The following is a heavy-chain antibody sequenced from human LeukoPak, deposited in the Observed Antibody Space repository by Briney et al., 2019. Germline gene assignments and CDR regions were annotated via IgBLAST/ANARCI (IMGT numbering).Heavy chain of an antibody. V-gene: IGHV1-18*01. CDR2: ISAYNGNT. CDR1: GYTFTSYG. CDR3: ARAYFLRKVVVALDY. D-gene: IGHD3-22*01. J-gene: IGHJ4*02. Sequence: ASVKVSCKASGYTFTSYGISWVRQAPGQGLEWMGWISAYNGNTNYAQKLQGRVTMTTDTSTSTAYMELRSLRSDDTAVYYCARAYFLRKVVVALDYWGQGTLVTVSS.